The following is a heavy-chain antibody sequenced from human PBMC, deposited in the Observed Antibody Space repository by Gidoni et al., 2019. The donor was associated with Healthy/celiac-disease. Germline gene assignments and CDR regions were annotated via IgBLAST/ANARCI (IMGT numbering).Heavy chain of an antibody. J-gene: IGHJ4*02. V-gene: IGHV1-69*02. Sequence: QVQLVQSGAEVKKPGSSVKVSCKASGGTFSSYTISWVRQAPGQGLEWMGRIIPSLGIANYAQKFQGRVTITADKSTSTAYMELSSLRSEDTAGYYCARGGQDSSGGYWGQGTLVTVSS. CDR1: GGTFSSYT. CDR3: ARGGQDSSGGY. D-gene: IGHD3-22*01. CDR2: IIPSLGIA.